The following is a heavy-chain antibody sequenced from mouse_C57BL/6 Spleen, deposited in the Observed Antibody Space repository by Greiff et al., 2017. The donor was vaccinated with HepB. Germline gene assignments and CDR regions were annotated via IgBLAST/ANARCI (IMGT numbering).Heavy chain of an antibody. V-gene: IGHV3-6*01. D-gene: IGHD1-1*01. CDR2: ISYDGSN. CDR3: ARDGLLRDYYAMDY. J-gene: IGHJ4*01. Sequence: DVKLVESGPGLVKPSQSLSLTCSVTGYSITSGYYWNWIRQFPGNKLEWMGYISYDGSNNYNPSLKNRISITRDTSKNQFFLKLNSVTTEDTATYYCARDGLLRDYYAMDYWGQGTSVTVSS. CDR1: GYSITSGYY.